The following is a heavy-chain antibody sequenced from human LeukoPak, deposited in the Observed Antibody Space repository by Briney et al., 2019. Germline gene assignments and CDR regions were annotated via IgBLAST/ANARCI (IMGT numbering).Heavy chain of an antibody. V-gene: IGHV4-59*08. J-gene: IGHJ5*02. CDR3: ARLLRRLGATMWFDP. CDR1: GGSISSYY. Sequence: SETLSLTCTVSGGSISSYYWSWIRQPPGKGLEWIGYIYYSGSTNYSPSLKSRVTISVDTSKNQFSLKLSSVSAADTAVYYCARLLRRLGATMWFDPWRQGTLVTVST. CDR2: IYYSGST. D-gene: IGHD1-26*01.